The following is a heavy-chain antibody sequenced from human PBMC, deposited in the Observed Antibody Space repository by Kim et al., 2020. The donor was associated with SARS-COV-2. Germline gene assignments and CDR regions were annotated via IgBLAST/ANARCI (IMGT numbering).Heavy chain of an antibody. Sequence: SETLSLTCTVSGGSISSSSYYWGWIRQPPGKGLEWIGSIYYSGSTYYNPSLKSRVTISVDTSKNQFSLKLSSVTAADTAVYYCSRLLYYVILKGYYLAVGYFDYWGQRTLVTVSS. J-gene: IGHJ4*02. CDR3: SRLLYYVILKGYYLAVGYFDY. CDR2: IYYSGST. D-gene: IGHD3-9*01. V-gene: IGHV4-39*01. CDR1: GGSISSSSYY.